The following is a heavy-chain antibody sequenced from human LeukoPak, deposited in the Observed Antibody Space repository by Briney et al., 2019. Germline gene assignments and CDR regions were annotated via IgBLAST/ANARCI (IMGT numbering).Heavy chain of an antibody. CDR3: AHPRLVVAAIVFDY. CDR2: IYWDDGK. CDR1: GFSLSTSGVG. J-gene: IGHJ4*02. Sequence: SDPTLLKPTQTPTLTCTFSGFSLSTSGVGVGWIRQPPGKALEWLALIYWDDGKRYSPSLKSRLTITKPTSKTQVVLTMTTMDPLQTATYYCAHPRLVVAAIVFDYWGQGTLVTVSS. D-gene: IGHD2-15*01. V-gene: IGHV2-5*02.